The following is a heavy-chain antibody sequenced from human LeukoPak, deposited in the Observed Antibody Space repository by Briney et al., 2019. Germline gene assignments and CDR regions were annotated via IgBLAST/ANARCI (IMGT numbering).Heavy chain of an antibody. Sequence: PGGSLRLSCAASGFTFSSYGMDWVRQAPGKGLEWVAVISYDGSNKNYADSAKGRFTISRDNSKNTLYLQMNSLRAEDTAVYYCAKTYYDFWSGFSPLTHWGQGTLVTVSS. CDR3: AKTYYDFWSGFSPLTH. D-gene: IGHD3-3*01. V-gene: IGHV3-30*18. J-gene: IGHJ4*02. CDR1: GFTFSSYG. CDR2: ISYDGSNK.